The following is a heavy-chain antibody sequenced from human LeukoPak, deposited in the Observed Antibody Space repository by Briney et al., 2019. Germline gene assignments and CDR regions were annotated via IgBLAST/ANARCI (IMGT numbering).Heavy chain of an antibody. CDR2: IYSGGST. J-gene: IGHJ4*02. Sequence: GGSLRLSCAASGFTVSSNYMSWVRQAPGKGLEWVSVIYSGGSTYYADSVKGRFTISRDDSKSIAYLQMNSLKTEDTAVYYCTRETTGSRPSDYWGQGTLVTVSS. CDR3: TRETTGSRPSDY. V-gene: IGHV3-53*01. D-gene: IGHD3-10*01. CDR1: GFTVSSNY.